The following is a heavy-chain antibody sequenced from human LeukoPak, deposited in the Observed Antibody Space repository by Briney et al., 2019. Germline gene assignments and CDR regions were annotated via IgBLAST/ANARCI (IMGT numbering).Heavy chain of an antibody. V-gene: IGHV3-23*01. J-gene: IGHJ6*02. CDR2: ISDRGDNT. CDR1: GFNFNTYD. D-gene: IGHD5-12*01. CDR3: AKGVGGYDLPYYYGMDV. Sequence: GGSLRLSCAASGFNFNTYDMNWVRQAPGKGLEWVARISDRGDNTSYADSVKGHFTVSRDNSKNTLYLQMNSLRAEDTAVYYCAKGVGGYDLPYYYGMDVWGQGTTVTVSS.